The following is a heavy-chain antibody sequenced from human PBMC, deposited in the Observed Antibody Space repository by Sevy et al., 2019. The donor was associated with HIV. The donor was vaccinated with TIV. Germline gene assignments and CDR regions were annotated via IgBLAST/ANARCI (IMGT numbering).Heavy chain of an antibody. Sequence: SETLSLTCTVSGGSISSGGYYWSWIRQHPGQGLEWIGYIYYSGSTYYNPSLKSRVTISVDTSKNQFSLKLSSVTAADTAVYYCARDPSGGTTWVNYYGMDVWGQGTTVTVSS. CDR1: GGSISSGGYY. CDR3: ARDPSGGTTWVNYYGMDV. D-gene: IGHD1-7*01. J-gene: IGHJ6*02. CDR2: IYYSGST. V-gene: IGHV4-31*03.